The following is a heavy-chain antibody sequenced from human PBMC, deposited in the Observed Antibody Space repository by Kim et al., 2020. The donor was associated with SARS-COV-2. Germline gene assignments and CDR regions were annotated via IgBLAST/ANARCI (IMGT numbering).Heavy chain of an antibody. J-gene: IGHJ4*02. CDR1: GYSFTSYW. Sequence: GESLKISCKGSGYSFTSYWIGWVRQMPGKGLEWMGIIYPGDSDTRYSPSFQGQVTISADKSISTAYLQWSSLKASDTAMYYCARTGQSTVTKNYFDYWGQGTLVTVSS. CDR3: ARTGQSTVTKNYFDY. V-gene: IGHV5-51*01. D-gene: IGHD4-17*01. CDR2: IYPGDSDT.